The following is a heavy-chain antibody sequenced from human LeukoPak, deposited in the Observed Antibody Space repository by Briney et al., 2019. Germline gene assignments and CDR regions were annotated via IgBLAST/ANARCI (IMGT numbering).Heavy chain of an antibody. Sequence: PSETLSLTCAVYGGSFSGYYWSWLRQPPGKGLEWIGEINHSGSTNYNPSLKSRVTISVDTSKNQFSLKLSSVTAADTAVYYCARPSIAAALTPWGQGTLVTVSS. CDR2: INHSGST. V-gene: IGHV4-34*01. D-gene: IGHD6-13*01. CDR1: GGSFSGYY. CDR3: ARPSIAAALTP. J-gene: IGHJ5*02.